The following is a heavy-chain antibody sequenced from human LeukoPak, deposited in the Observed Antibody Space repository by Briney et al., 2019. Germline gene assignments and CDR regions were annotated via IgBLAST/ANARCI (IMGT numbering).Heavy chain of an antibody. J-gene: IGHJ6*03. V-gene: IGHV3-13*01. CDR3: ARGPPRGKYYYMDV. CDR2: IGTASDT. CDR1: GFTFSSFD. Sequence: GGSLRLSCAASGFTFSSFDMHWVRQPTGQGLEWVSTIGTASDTYYPGSVEGRFTLSRDNAKNSLYLQLNSLTAGDTAVYYCARGPPRGKYYYMDVWGKGTTVTVSS. D-gene: IGHD1-1*01.